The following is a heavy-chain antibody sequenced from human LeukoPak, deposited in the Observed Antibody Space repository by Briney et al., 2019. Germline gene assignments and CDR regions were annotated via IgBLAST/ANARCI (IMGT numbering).Heavy chain of an antibody. CDR1: GYTFTDYY. J-gene: IGHJ5*02. CDR3: ARGGSGSYFSWLDP. CDR2: INPNSGGT. V-gene: IGHV1-2*02. Sequence: ASVKVSCKASGYTFTDYYIHWVRQAPGQGLECMGWINPNSGGTNYAQKFQGRGTMTRDTSISTAYMELSRLRSDDTAVYYCARGGSGSYFSWLDPWGQGTLVTVSS. D-gene: IGHD3-10*01.